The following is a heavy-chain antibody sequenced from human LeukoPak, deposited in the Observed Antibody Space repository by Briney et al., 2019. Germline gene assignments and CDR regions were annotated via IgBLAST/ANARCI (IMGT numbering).Heavy chain of an antibody. CDR3: ARDHQSTGTFDY. CDR1: GGSIRSSDYY. J-gene: IGHJ4*02. V-gene: IGHV4-39*07. Sequence: PSEILSLTCTVSGGSIRSSDYYWGWIRQPPGKELEWIGSVFYSGSTNYNPSLKSRVTMSVDTSKNQFSLKLSSVTAADTAVYCCARDHQSTGTFDYWGQGTLVTVSS. CDR2: VFYSGST. D-gene: IGHD1-1*01.